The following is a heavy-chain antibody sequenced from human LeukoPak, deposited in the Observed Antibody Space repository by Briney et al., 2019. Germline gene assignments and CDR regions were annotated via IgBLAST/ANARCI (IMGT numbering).Heavy chain of an antibody. CDR3: ARDVRY. Sequence: GGSLRLSCAASGFIFSTYSMHWVRQAPGKGLEWVAVISSDGSITSYGDSVKGRFTISRDNAKNSLYLQMNSLRAEDTAVYYCARDVRYWGLGTLVTVSS. CDR1: GFIFSTYS. J-gene: IGHJ4*02. CDR2: ISSDGSIT. V-gene: IGHV3-30-3*01.